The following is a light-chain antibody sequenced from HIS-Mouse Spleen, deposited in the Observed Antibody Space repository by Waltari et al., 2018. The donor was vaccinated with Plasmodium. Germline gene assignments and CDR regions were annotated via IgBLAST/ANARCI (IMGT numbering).Light chain of an antibody. CDR3: YSTDSSGNHLWV. CDR2: EAS. CDR1: ALPKKY. V-gene: IGLV3-10*01. Sequence: SYELTQPPSVSVSPGQTARITCSGDALPKKYAYWSQQKSGQAPVLVIYEASKRPSGIPERFSGSSSGTMATLTISGAQVEDEADYYCYSTDSSGNHLWVFGGGTKLTVL. J-gene: IGLJ3*02.